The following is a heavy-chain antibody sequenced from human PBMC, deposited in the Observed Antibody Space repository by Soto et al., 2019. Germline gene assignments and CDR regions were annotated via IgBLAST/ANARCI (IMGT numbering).Heavy chain of an antibody. J-gene: IGHJ4*02. CDR1: GFTFSSYG. CDR3: ARDPLHYGSGSYYFYFDY. CDR2: IWYDGSNK. D-gene: IGHD3-10*01. Sequence: GGSLRLSCAASGFTFSSYGMHWVRQAPGKGLEWVAVIWYDGSNKYYADSVKGRFTISRDNSKNTLYLQMNSLRAEDTAVYYCARDPLHYGSGSYYFYFDYWGQGT. V-gene: IGHV3-33*01.